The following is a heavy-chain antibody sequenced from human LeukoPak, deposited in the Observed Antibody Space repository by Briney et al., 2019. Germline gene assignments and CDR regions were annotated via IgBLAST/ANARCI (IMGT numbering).Heavy chain of an antibody. J-gene: IGHJ3*02. CDR1: GFTFSSYS. CDR2: IYSGGST. V-gene: IGHV3-53*05. CDR3: ASCGSTSCPDAFDI. Sequence: PGGSLRLSCAASGFTFSSYSMNWVRQAPGKGLEWVSVIYSGGSTYYADSVKGRFTISRDNSKNTLYLQMNSLRSEDTAVYYCASCGSTSCPDAFDIWGQGTMVTVSS. D-gene: IGHD2-2*01.